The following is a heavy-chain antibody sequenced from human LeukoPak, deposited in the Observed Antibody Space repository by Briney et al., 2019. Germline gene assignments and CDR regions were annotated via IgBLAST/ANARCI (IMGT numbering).Heavy chain of an antibody. Sequence: SETLSLTCAVYGGSFSGYYWSWIRQPPGNGLEWIGEINHSGSTNYNPSLKSRVTISVDTSKNQFSLKLSSVTAADTAVYYCARVGIEQQLVRGWFDPWGQGTLVTVPS. V-gene: IGHV4-34*01. J-gene: IGHJ5*02. CDR2: INHSGST. D-gene: IGHD6-13*01. CDR1: GGSFSGYY. CDR3: ARVGIEQQLVRGWFDP.